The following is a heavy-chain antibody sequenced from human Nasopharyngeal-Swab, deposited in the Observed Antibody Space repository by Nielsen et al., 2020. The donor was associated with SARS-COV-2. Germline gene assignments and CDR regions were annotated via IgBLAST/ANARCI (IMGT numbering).Heavy chain of an antibody. CDR2: IFPRDSDT. Sequence: GESLKISCKGSGYHFADFWIGWVRQMPGKGLEWMGIIFPRDSDTTYSPSFQGQDTISVDRSISTAYLQWSRLQASDTALYYCARSGESEAFDVWGQGTVVTVSP. CDR3: ARSGESEAFDV. D-gene: IGHD3-10*01. CDR1: GYHFADFW. J-gene: IGHJ3*01. V-gene: IGHV5-51*01.